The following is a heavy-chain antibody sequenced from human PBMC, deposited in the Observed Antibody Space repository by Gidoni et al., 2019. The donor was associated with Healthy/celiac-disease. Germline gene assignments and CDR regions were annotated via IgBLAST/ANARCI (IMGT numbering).Heavy chain of an antibody. CDR2: INSDGSST. J-gene: IGHJ6*02. CDR1: GFTFSSYW. CDR3: ASGLPYYYYGMDV. Sequence: EVQLVESGGGLVQPGGSLSLSCAASGFTFSSYWMHWVRQAPGKGLVWVSRINSDGSSTSYADSVKGRFTISRDNAKNTLYLQMNSLRAEDTAVYYCASGLPYYYYGMDVWGQGTTVTVSS. V-gene: IGHV3-74*01.